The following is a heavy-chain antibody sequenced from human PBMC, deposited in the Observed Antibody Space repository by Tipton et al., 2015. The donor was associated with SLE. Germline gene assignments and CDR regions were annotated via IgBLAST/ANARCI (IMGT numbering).Heavy chain of an antibody. V-gene: IGHV4-59*11. CDR1: GDSISGHY. D-gene: IGHD1-1*01. Sequence: SGDSISGHYRSWIRQPPGKGLEWIGYIYDSGSTSYNPSLKSRVTISVDTSKNQFSLKLSSVTAADTAVYYCARLGTGIFDYWGQRTLVPVSS. J-gene: IGHJ4*02. CDR2: IYDSGST. CDR3: ARLGTGIFDY.